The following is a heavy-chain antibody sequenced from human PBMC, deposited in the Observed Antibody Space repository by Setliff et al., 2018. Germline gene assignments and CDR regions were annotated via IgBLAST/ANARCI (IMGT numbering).Heavy chain of an antibody. Sequence: KVSARLLVTPLPTMVSPGCDRPPGQGLEWMGWISAYDGNTKFAQNIQGRVTLTTDTPTSTAYMELRSLRSDDTAVYYCARSPPNRGSGSGWYGDFWGQGTLVTVSS. CDR1: VTPLPTMV. J-gene: IGHJ4*02. V-gene: IGHV1-18*01. CDR2: ISAYDGNT. CDR3: ARSPPNRGSGSGWYGDF. D-gene: IGHD6-19*01.